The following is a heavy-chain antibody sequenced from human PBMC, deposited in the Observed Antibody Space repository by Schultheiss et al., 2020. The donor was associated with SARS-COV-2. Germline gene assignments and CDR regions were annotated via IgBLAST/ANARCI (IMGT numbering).Heavy chain of an antibody. CDR3: ARPNSRRYGDYGVDY. V-gene: IGHV5-51*01. J-gene: IGHJ4*02. CDR1: GYSFTSYW. Sequence: GGSLRLSCKGSGYSFTSYWIGWVRQMPGKGLEWMGFICNGDSDTRYSPSFQGQVTISADKSISTAYLQSSSLKASDTAMYYCARPNSRRYGDYGVDYWGQGTLVTVSS. CDR2: ICNGDSDT. D-gene: IGHD4-17*01.